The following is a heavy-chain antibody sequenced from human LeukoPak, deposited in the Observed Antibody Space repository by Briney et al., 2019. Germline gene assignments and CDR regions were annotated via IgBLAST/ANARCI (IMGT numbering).Heavy chain of an antibody. CDR3: AKSPVSASYYDY. CDR2: ISGSGGST. CDR1: GFTFSSYA. V-gene: IGHV3-23*01. Sequence: GGSLRLSCTASGFTFSSYAMSWVRQAPGKGLEWVSAISGSGGSTYYADSVKGRFTISRDNSKNTLYLQMNSLRAEDTAVYYCAKSPVSASYYDYWGQGTLVTVSS. J-gene: IGHJ4*02. D-gene: IGHD5/OR15-5a*01.